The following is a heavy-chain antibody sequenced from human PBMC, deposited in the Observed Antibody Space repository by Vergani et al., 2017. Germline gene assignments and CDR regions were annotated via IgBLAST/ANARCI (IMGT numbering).Heavy chain of an antibody. Sequence: QVQLQESGPGLVKPSQTLSLTCTVSGGSISSGDYYWSWIRQPPGKGLEWIGYIYYSVSAYYNPAHKSRVTIAVDTSKNQFSLKLSAVTAADTAAYYCARDLRRGGNSNYAFDIWGQGTMVTVSS. D-gene: IGHD4-23*01. CDR2: IYYSVSA. CDR1: GGSISSGDYY. J-gene: IGHJ3*02. CDR3: ARDLRRGGNSNYAFDI. V-gene: IGHV4-30-4*08.